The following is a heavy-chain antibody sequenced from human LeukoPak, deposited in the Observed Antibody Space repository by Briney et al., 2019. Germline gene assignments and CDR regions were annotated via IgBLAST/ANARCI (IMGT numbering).Heavy chain of an antibody. J-gene: IGHJ4*02. CDR3: ARAQRDY. D-gene: IGHD5-24*01. Sequence: GGSLRLSCAASGFTVSSNYMSWVRQAPGKGLEWVAVISYDGSNKYYADSVKGRFTISRDNSKNTLYLQMNSLRAEDTAVYYCARAQRDYWGQGTLVTVSS. CDR2: ISYDGSNK. CDR1: GFTVSSNY. V-gene: IGHV3-30-3*01.